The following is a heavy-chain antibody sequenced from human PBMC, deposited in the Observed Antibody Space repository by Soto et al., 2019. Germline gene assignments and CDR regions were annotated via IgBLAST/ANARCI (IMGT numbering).Heavy chain of an antibody. CDR2: ISYSGST. CDR1: GDSINSGVYY. J-gene: IGHJ4*02. V-gene: IGHV4-31*03. D-gene: IGHD3-16*01. CDR3: ARHTLTVHYFDY. Sequence: PSETLSLTCTVSGDSINSGVYYWSWIRQHPGKGLEWIGYISYSGSTYYNPSLKSRVTMSVDTSQNQFSLKLSSVTAADTAVYYCARHTLTVHYFDYWGQGTLVTVSS.